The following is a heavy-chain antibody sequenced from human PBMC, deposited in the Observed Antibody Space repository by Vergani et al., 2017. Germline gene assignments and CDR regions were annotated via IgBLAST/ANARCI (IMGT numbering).Heavy chain of an antibody. V-gene: IGHV4-61*02. Sequence: QLQLQESGPGLVKPSQTLSLTCTVSGGSISSGSYYWSWIRQPAGKGLEWIGRIYTSGSTNYNPSLKSRVTISVDTSKNQFSLKLSSVTAADTAVYYCARVRTYYDFWSVKARGFDYWGQGTMVTVSS. CDR1: GGSISSGSYY. J-gene: IGHJ3*01. D-gene: IGHD3-3*01. CDR3: ARVRTYYDFWSVKARGFDY. CDR2: IYTSGST.